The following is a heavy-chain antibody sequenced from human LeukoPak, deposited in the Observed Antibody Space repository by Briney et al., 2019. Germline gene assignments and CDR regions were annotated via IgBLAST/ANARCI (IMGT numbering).Heavy chain of an antibody. J-gene: IGHJ4*02. V-gene: IGHV1-69*01. CDR2: IIPIFGTA. CDR1: GGTFNSYA. Sequence: SVKVSCKASGGTFNSYAISWVRQAPGQGLEWMGGIIPIFGTANYAQKFQGRVTITADESTSTAYMELSSLRSEDTAVYYCARVRERTGYSYGYFDYWGQGTLVTVSS. D-gene: IGHD5-18*01. CDR3: ARVRERTGYSYGYFDY.